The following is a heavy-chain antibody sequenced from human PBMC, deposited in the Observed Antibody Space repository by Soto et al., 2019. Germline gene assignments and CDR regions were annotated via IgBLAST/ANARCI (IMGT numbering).Heavy chain of an antibody. J-gene: IGHJ3*02. D-gene: IGHD3-3*01. CDR1: GYPVTAYY. CDR2: INPATGAA. CDR3: ARGGGVGVAGSAAFDM. V-gene: IGHV1-2*02. Sequence: QLHLVQSGAVVKKPGASVTVSCSASGYPVTAYYMHWVRQAPGRGLEWMGGINPATGAAKYTQTFQGRVTMNRDTSTSTVFMELGGLTSEDTAGFYCARGGGVGVAGSAAFDMWGQGTLVTVSS.